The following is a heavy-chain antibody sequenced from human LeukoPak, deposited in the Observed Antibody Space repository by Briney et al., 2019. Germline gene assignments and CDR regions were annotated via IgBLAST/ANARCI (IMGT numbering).Heavy chain of an antibody. D-gene: IGHD3-10*01. V-gene: IGHV3-20*03. CDR1: GFTFDDYG. CDR2: INWSGGST. Sequence: GGSLRLSYAASGFTFDDYGMSWVRQAPGRGPEWVSGINWSGGSTGYADSVKGRFTISRDNAKNSLYLQMNSLRAEDTALYYSARDIYGSGGYWGQGTLVTVSS. J-gene: IGHJ4*02. CDR3: ARDIYGSGGY.